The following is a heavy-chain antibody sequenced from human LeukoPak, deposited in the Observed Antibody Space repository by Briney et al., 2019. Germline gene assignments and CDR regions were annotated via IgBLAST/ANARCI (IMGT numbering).Heavy chain of an antibody. CDR1: GGSISTGSYY. CDR2: IYYSGST. V-gene: IGHV4-39*01. CDR3: ARHKNSYYFDSSGPVDY. Sequence: PSETLSLTCTVSGGSISTGSYYWGWIRQPPGMGLEWIGSIYYSGSTYYNPSLKSRVTISVDTSKNQFSLKLSSVTAADTAVYYCARHKNSYYFDSSGPVDYWGQGTLVTVSS. J-gene: IGHJ4*02. D-gene: IGHD3-22*01.